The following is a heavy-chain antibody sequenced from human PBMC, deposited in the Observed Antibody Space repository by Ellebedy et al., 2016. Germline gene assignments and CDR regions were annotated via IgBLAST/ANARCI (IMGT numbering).Heavy chain of an antibody. V-gene: IGHV3-20*04. CDR1: GFTFDDYG. J-gene: IGHJ4*02. Sequence: GESLKISXAASGFTFDDYGMAWVRQTPGEGLEWVSGINWSGDTTRYVDSVKGRFTISRDNAKNSLYLQMNSLKVEDTDFYYCVRTGTIPATGTDFDYWGQGTLVTVSS. D-gene: IGHD1-1*01. CDR2: INWSGDTT. CDR3: VRTGTIPATGTDFDY.